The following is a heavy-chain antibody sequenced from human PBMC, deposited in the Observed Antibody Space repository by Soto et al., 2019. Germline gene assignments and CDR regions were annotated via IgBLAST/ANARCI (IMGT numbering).Heavy chain of an antibody. Sequence: GGSLRLSCAASGFTFSSYSMNWVRQAPGKGLEWVSSISSSSYIYYADSVKGRFTISRDNAKNSLYLQMNSLRAEDTAVYYCARDRAYYYDSSGYSNAFDIWGQGTMVTVSS. V-gene: IGHV3-21*01. J-gene: IGHJ3*02. CDR1: GFTFSSYS. CDR2: ISSSSYI. D-gene: IGHD3-22*01. CDR3: ARDRAYYYDSSGYSNAFDI.